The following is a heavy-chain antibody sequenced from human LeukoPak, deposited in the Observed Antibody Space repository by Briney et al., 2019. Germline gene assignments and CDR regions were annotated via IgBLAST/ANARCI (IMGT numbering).Heavy chain of an antibody. D-gene: IGHD3-16*02. J-gene: IGHJ4*02. CDR3: ARDNVWGSYRYTDYFDY. CDR1: GFTFSNYG. Sequence: GGSLRLSCAASGFTFSNYGMHWVRQVPGKGLEWVALISYGGNNEYYARSVKGRFTISRDNSKNTLYLQMDSLRAEDTAVYYCARDNVWGSYRYTDYFDYWGQGTLVTVSS. CDR2: ISYGGNNE. V-gene: IGHV3-30*03.